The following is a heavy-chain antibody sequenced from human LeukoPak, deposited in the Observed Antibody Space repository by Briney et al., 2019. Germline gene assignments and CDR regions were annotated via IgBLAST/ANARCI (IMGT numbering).Heavy chain of an antibody. CDR3: AKSVFDYDSSGYPSMTYYFDY. CDR2: ISGSGGST. V-gene: IGHV3-23*01. J-gene: IGHJ4*02. D-gene: IGHD3-22*01. CDR1: GFTFSSYA. Sequence: PGGSLRLSCAASGFTFSSYAMSWVRQAPGKGLEWVSAISGSGGSTYYADSVKGRFTISRDNSKNTLYLQMNSLRAEDTALYYCAKSVFDYDSSGYPSMTYYFDYWGQGTLVTVSS.